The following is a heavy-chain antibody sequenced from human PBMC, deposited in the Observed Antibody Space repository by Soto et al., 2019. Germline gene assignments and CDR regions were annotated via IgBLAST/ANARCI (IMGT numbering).Heavy chain of an antibody. J-gene: IGHJ4*02. V-gene: IGHV3-33*01. CDR1: GFTFSSYG. CDR2: IWYDGSNK. D-gene: IGHD4-17*01. CDR3: ARGLTTNSPGY. Sequence: VQLVESGGGVVQPGRSLRLSCAASGFTFSSYGMHWVRQAPGKGLEWVAVIWYDGSNKYYADSVKGRFTISRDNSKNTLYLQMNSLRAEDTAVYYCARGLTTNSPGYWGQGTLVTVSS.